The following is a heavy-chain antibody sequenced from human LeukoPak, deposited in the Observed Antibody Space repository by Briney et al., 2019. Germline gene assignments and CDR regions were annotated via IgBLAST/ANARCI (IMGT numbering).Heavy chain of an antibody. V-gene: IGHV4-30-4*01. CDR2: IYYSGST. D-gene: IGHD3-10*01. CDR3: ATVATRWFGERPFGY. Sequence: PSQTLSLTCTVSGGSISSGDYYWSWIRQPPGKGLEWIGYIYYSGSTYYNPSLKSRVTISVDTSKNQFSLKLSSVTAADTAVYYCATVATRWFGERPFGYWGQEPWSPSPQ. CDR1: GGSISSGDYY. J-gene: IGHJ4*01.